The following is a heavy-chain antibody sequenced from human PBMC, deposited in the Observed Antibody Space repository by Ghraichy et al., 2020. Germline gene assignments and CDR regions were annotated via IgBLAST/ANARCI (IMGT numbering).Heavy chain of an antibody. CDR1: GFTFRSYA. J-gene: IGHJ6*02. V-gene: IGHV3-33*01. CDR2: IWYDGGNK. D-gene: IGHD6-13*01. Sequence: GGSLRLSCAASGFTFRSYAMHWVRQAPGKGLEWVAVIWYDGGNKFYGDSVKGRFSISRENSKNTLYLQMNSLRAEDMAVYYCARALGYGSSWYSRSCGMDVWGQGTTVTVSS. CDR3: ARALGYGSSWYSRSCGMDV.